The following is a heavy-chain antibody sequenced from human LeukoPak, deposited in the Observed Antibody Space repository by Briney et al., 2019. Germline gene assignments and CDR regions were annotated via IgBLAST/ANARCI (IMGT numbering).Heavy chain of an antibody. Sequence: SETLSLTCTVSGGSISSHYWGWIRQPPGKGLEWIGYIYYSGSTNYNPSLKSRVTISVDTSKNQFSLKLSSVTAADTAVYYCARDRPPYCSSTSCPLMDVWGKGTTVTVSS. CDR3: ARDRPPYCSSTSCPLMDV. CDR2: IYYSGST. V-gene: IGHV4-59*11. J-gene: IGHJ6*03. CDR1: GGSISSHY. D-gene: IGHD2-2*01.